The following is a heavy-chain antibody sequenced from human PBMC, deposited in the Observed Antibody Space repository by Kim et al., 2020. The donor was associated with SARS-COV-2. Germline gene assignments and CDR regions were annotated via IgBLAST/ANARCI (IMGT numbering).Heavy chain of an antibody. J-gene: IGHJ4*02. V-gene: IGHV3-21*01. CDR2: ISSSSSYI. CDR1: GFTFSSYS. D-gene: IGHD3-22*01. CDR3: ARDGSFYYYDSSGYFD. Sequence: GGSLRLSCAASGFTFSSYSMNWVRQAPGKGLEWVSSISSSSSYIYYADSVKGRFTISRDNAKNSLYLQMNGLRAEDTAVYYCARDGSFYYYDSSGYFDWGQGTLVTVSS.